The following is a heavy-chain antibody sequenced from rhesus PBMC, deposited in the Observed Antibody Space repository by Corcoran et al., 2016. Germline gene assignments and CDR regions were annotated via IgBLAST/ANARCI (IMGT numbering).Heavy chain of an antibody. J-gene: IGHJ4*01. CDR3: AGGYDSGYYIFDY. V-gene: IGHV4-65*01. D-gene: IGHD3-28*01. CDR2: ISGSSGST. CDR1: GGSISSSNW. Sequence: QVQLQESGPGLVKPSETLSLTCAVSGGSISSSNWWSWIRQPPGKGLEWIGNISGSSGSTSYNPSLKGRVTISTDPSKNQFSLKLSSVTAADTAVYYCAGGYDSGYYIFDYWDQGVLVTVSS.